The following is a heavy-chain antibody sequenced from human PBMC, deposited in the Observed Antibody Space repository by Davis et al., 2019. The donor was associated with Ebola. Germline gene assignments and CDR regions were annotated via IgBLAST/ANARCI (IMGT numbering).Heavy chain of an antibody. D-gene: IGHD3-3*02. Sequence: GESLKISCEVSGFTFSSYSINWVRQAPGKGLEWVSYISRSSDFIWYADSVKGRFSISRDNAKNSLFLQMNTLRDEDTAMYYCVRDQHYAFDVWGQGTMVTVSS. CDR3: VRDQHYAFDV. CDR2: ISRSSDFI. V-gene: IGHV3-48*02. CDR1: GFTFSSYS. J-gene: IGHJ3*01.